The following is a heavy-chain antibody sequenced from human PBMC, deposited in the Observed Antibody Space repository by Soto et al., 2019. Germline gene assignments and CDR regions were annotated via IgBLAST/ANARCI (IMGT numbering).Heavy chain of an antibody. CDR3: ASGDGYPLTPLFDY. J-gene: IGHJ4*02. CDR2: ISYDGSNK. V-gene: IGHV3-30-3*01. D-gene: IGHD5-12*01. CDR1: GFTFSSYA. Sequence: QVQLVESGGGVVQPGRSLRLSCAASGFTFSSYAMHWVRQAPGKGLEWVAVISYDGSNKYYADSVKGRFTISRDNSKNTLYLQMNSLRAEDTAVYYCASGDGYPLTPLFDYWGQGTLVTVSS.